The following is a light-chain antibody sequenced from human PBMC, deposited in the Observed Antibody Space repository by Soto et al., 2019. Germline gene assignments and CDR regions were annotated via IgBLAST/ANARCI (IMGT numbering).Light chain of an antibody. V-gene: IGLV1-40*01. CDR2: GNS. Sequence: QSVLTQPPSVSGAPGQRVTISCTGSSSNIGAGYDVHWYQQLPGTAPKLLIYGNSNRPSGVPDRFSGSKSGTSASLAITGLRAEDEADYYCQSYDSSRSGSEVFGTGTKLTVL. CDR1: SSNIGAGYD. J-gene: IGLJ1*01. CDR3: QSYDSSRSGSEV.